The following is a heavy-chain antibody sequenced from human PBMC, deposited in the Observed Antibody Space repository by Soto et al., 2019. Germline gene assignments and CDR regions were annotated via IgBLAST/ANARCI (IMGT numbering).Heavy chain of an antibody. D-gene: IGHD3-16*01. CDR1: GFTLRNFG. J-gene: IGHJ4*02. CDR2: ISYVGNDK. V-gene: IGHV3-30*03. Sequence: PGGSLRHSCAGSGFTLRNFGIHWGRQAPGKGLAWVAGISYVGNDKYYADSVRGRFTISRDNSKNTLFLQMNSLTTEDTAVYYCSIFWGPTAALFDVYWGEAILVSV. CDR3: SIFWGPTAALFDVY.